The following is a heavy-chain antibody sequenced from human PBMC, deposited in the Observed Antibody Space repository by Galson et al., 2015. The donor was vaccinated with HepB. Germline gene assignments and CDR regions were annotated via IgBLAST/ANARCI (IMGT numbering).Heavy chain of an antibody. D-gene: IGHD3-22*01. CDR3: ARSSANYYLDAYDL. Sequence: PALVKPTQTLTLTCSFSGFSLSTSGMRVSWIRQPPGKALEWLARIDWDDDKFYTTSLKRRLTISKDTFENEVVLTMTRMDPVDTATYYCARSSANYYLDAYDLWGQGTKVTVSS. CDR1: GFSLSTSGMR. V-gene: IGHV2-70*04. J-gene: IGHJ3*01. CDR2: IDWDDDK.